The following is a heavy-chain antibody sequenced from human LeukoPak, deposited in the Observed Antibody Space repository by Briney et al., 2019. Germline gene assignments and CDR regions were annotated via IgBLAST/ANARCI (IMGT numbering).Heavy chain of an antibody. CDR2: ISSSSSYI. D-gene: IGHD2-15*01. V-gene: IGHV3-21*01. Sequence: GGSLRLSCAASGFTFSSYSMNWVRQAPGKGLEWVSSISSSSSYIYYADSVKGRFTISRDNAKNSLYLQMSSLRAEDTAVYYCARDPLVVVAGYVDSFDYWGQGTLVTVSS. CDR1: GFTFSSYS. CDR3: ARDPLVVVAGYVDSFDY. J-gene: IGHJ4*02.